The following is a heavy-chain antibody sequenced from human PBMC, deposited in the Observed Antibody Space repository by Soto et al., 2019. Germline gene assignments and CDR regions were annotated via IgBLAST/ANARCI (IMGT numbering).Heavy chain of an antibody. CDR3: ARVVRFCSSPSCRGRNWLDP. J-gene: IGHJ5*02. V-gene: IGHV4-30-4*01. CDR2: MFYTVTT. Sequence: SETLSLTCSVSVGSISSGDYYWSWIRQPPGKGLEWSGYMFYTVTTYYNPSLKRRITISMDTSKNQFYLRLTSVTAAETAEDHFARVVRFCSSPSCRGRNWLDPWGQGTRVT. CDR1: VGSISSGDYY. D-gene: IGHD2-2*01.